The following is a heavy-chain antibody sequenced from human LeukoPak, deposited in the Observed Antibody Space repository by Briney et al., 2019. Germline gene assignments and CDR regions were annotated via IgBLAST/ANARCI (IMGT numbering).Heavy chain of an antibody. CDR3: ARDLELGTSSGSYLYFDY. D-gene: IGHD1-26*01. CDR1: GGSISSGGYS. Sequence: PSETLSLTCAVSGGSISSGGYSWSWIRQPPGKGLEWIGYIYHSGSTYYNPSLKSRVTISVDRSKNQFSLKLSSVTAADTAVYYCARDLELGTSSGSYLYFDYWGQGTLVTVSS. J-gene: IGHJ4*02. V-gene: IGHV4-30-2*01. CDR2: IYHSGST.